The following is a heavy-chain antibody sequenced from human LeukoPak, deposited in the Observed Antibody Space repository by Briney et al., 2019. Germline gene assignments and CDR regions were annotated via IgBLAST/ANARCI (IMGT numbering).Heavy chain of an antibody. V-gene: IGHV1-8*01. CDR1: GYTFTSYD. CDR3: ARGRRYYDSSGYPMYYFDY. Sequence: ASVKVSCKASGYTFTSYDINWVRQATGQGLEWMGWMNPNSGNTGYAQKFQGRVTMTRNTSISTAYMELSSLRSEDTAVYYCARGRRYYDSSGYPMYYFDYWGQGTLVTVSS. CDR2: MNPNSGNT. D-gene: IGHD3-22*01. J-gene: IGHJ4*02.